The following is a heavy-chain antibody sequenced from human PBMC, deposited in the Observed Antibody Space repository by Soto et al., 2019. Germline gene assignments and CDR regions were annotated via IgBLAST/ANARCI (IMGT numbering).Heavy chain of an antibody. D-gene: IGHD2-8*02. Sequence: VQLVESGGGVVQPGRSLRLSCAASGFTFSSYGMHWVRQAPGKGLEWVAVISYDGSNKYYADSVKGRFTISRDNSKNTLYLQMNSLRAEDTAVYYCAKERVSGRGCYYGMDVWGQGTTVTVSS. CDR1: GFTFSSYG. J-gene: IGHJ6*02. CDR3: AKERVSGRGCYYGMDV. CDR2: ISYDGSNK. V-gene: IGHV3-30*18.